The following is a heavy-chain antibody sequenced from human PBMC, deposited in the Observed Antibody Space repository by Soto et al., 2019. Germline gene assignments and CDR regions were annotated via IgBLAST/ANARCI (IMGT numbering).Heavy chain of an antibody. CDR3: ARNRRETGDFDY. J-gene: IGHJ4*02. Sequence: QVPLVQSGAEVKKPGASVKVSCKTSGYTFTNYDINWVRQATGQGLEWLGWMNPNSRDTGYAQKFQGRLTMTRNTAISTAYIELSSLKSEDTAVYYCARNRRETGDFDYWGQGTLVTVSS. V-gene: IGHV1-8*01. CDR1: GYTFTNYD. D-gene: IGHD7-27*01. CDR2: MNPNSRDT.